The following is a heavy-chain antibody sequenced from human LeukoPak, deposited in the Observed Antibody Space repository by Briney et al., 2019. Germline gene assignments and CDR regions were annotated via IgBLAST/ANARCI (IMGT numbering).Heavy chain of an antibody. Sequence: PGGSLRPSCAASGFTFSTYAMNWVRQAPGRGLEWVSIIFANGRTTYYADSVKGRFTISRDNSKNTLYLQMNSLRAEDTAVYYCARGDYYYDSSGYPGHWGQGTLVTVSS. CDR2: IFANGRTT. CDR3: ARGDYYYDSSGYPGH. CDR1: GFTFSTYA. V-gene: IGHV3-23*05. J-gene: IGHJ4*02. D-gene: IGHD3-22*01.